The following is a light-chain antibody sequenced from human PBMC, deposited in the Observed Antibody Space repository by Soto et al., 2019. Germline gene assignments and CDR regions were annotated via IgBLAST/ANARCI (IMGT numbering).Light chain of an antibody. Sequence: QSVLTQPASGSGSPGESITISCTGTSIDVDAYNYVSWYQQHPGKAPKLMIYEVSNRPSGVSNRLSGSKSVNTASLTISRLQAEDEADYYCSSYTSSSTLAFGTGTKLTVL. CDR3: SSYTSSSTLA. CDR2: EVS. CDR1: SIDVDAYNY. V-gene: IGLV2-14*01. J-gene: IGLJ1*01.